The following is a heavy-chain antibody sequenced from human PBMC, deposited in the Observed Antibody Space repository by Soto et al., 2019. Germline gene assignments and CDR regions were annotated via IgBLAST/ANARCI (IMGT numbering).Heavy chain of an antibody. J-gene: IGHJ2*01. CDR3: AGASIVGAMSYWSFDL. V-gene: IGHV4-39*01. CDR1: AGSISSSSYY. Sequence: QLQLQESGPGLVKPSETLSLTCTVSAGSISSSSYYWGWIRQPPGKGLEWIGSMHYGGNSYYNPSLNSRVTISAYTSRNQLPLKLSCVTAADTAGYYCAGASIVGAMSYWSFDLWGLGTLVTVSS. CDR2: MHYGGNS. D-gene: IGHD1-26*01.